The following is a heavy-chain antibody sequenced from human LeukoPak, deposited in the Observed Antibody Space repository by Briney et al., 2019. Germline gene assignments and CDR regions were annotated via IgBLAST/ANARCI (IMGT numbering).Heavy chain of an antibody. Sequence: ASVKVSCKASGGTFSSYAISWVRQAPGQGLEWMGGIIPIFGTANYAQKFQGRVTITTDESMSTAYMELSSLRSEDTAVYYCARGPRMYYYYYMDVWGKGTTVTVSS. V-gene: IGHV1-69*05. CDR2: IIPIFGTA. J-gene: IGHJ6*03. CDR1: GGTFSSYA. CDR3: ARGPRMYYYYYMDV.